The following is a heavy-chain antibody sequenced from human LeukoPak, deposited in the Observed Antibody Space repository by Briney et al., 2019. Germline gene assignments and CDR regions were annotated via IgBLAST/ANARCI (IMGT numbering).Heavy chain of an antibody. J-gene: IGHJ6*02. D-gene: IGHD3-10*01. CDR2: ISGDGGTT. Sequence: QPGGSLRLSCAASGFTFDDHGMHWVRQAPGKGLEWVSLISGDGGTTYYADSAKGRFTISRDNSKHPLYLQMNNLRTEDTALYYCAKDQFGSGSYSLGGMDVWGQGTTVAVSS. CDR1: GFTFDDHG. CDR3: AKDQFGSGSYSLGGMDV. V-gene: IGHV3-43*02.